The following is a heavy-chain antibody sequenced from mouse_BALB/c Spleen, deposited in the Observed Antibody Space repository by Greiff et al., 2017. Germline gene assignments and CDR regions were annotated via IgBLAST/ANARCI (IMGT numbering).Heavy chain of an antibody. CDR2: ISSGSSTI. CDR3: ARYDYYFDY. V-gene: IGHV5-17*02. J-gene: IGHJ2*01. CDR1: GFTFSSFG. Sequence: EVKLMESGGGLVKPGGSLKLSCAASGFTFSSFGMHWVRQAPEKGLEWVAYISSGSSTIYYADTVKGRFTISRDNPKNTLFLQMTSLRSEDTAMYYCARYDYYFDYWGQGTTLTVSS. D-gene: IGHD2-4*01.